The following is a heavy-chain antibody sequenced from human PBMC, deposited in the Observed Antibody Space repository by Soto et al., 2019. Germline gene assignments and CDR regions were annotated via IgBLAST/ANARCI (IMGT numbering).Heavy chain of an antibody. CDR2: INDSGNT. V-gene: IGHV4-59*01. Sequence: QVQLQESGPGMVKPSETLSLICTVSGGSISGSYWSWIRQPPGKGLEWIGYINDSGNTNHNPSLKSRVTISLATSKNQFSLNVNSVTAADTAVYYCARGGSNYLPLQHWGQGTLVTVSS. J-gene: IGHJ1*01. D-gene: IGHD3-10*01. CDR1: GGSISGSY. CDR3: ARGGSNYLPLQH.